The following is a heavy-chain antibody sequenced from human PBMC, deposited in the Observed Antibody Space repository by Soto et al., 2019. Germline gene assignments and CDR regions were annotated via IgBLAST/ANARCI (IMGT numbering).Heavy chain of an antibody. CDR2: IGTAGDT. CDR3: AGGREAGPIDY. J-gene: IGHJ4*02. V-gene: IGHV3-13*01. D-gene: IGHD6-19*01. CDR1: GFTFSSYD. Sequence: PGGSLRLSXAASGFTFSSYDMHWVRQATGKGLEWVSAIGTAGDTYYPGSVKGRFTISRENAKNSLYLQMNSLRAGDTAVYYCAGGREAGPIDYWGQGTLVTVSS.